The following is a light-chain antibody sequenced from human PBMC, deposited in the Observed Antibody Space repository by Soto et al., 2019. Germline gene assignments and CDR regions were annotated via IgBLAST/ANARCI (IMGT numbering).Light chain of an antibody. Sequence: VLTQSPVTLSLYPGARATLSCRASQSFRGLLAWYQQKPGQAPRLLIYDASNRVTGIPARFSGSGSGTDFTLTISSLEPEDFAVYYCQQRSNWPLITFGQGTRLEIK. CDR3: QQRSNWPLIT. CDR2: DAS. V-gene: IGKV3-11*01. CDR1: QSFRGL. J-gene: IGKJ5*01.